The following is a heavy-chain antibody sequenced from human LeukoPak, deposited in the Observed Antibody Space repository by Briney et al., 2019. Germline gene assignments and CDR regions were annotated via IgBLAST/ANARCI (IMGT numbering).Heavy chain of an antibody. Sequence: PSETLSLTCTVSGGSINSGNHYWGWIRQSPGKGLEWIGNIYYSGSTYYNPSLKSRVTLSIDTSKNQFSLKLSSATAADTAVYYCARRFWAYYDSSGYYLDAFDIWGQGTMVTVSS. CDR1: GGSINSGNHY. D-gene: IGHD3-22*01. CDR3: ARRFWAYYDSSGYYLDAFDI. J-gene: IGHJ3*02. V-gene: IGHV4-39*07. CDR2: IYYSGST.